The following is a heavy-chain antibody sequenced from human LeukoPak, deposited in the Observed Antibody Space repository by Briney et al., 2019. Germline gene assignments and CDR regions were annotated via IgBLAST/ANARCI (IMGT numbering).Heavy chain of an antibody. CDR3: TSHAAFDP. CDR2: IKSKNVGGTT. CDR1: GFTLSSHS. Sequence: GGSLRLSCAASGFTLSSHSMNWVRQAPGKGLEWVGRIKSKNVGGTTDYAAPVKGRFTISRDDSKNTVYLQMNSLKIEDTAVYYCTSHAAFDPWGQGTLVTVSS. J-gene: IGHJ5*02. V-gene: IGHV3-15*01.